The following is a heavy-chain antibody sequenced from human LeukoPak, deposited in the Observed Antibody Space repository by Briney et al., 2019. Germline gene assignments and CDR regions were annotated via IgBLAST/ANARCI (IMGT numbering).Heavy chain of an antibody. CDR1: GFTFSSYW. V-gene: IGHV3-7*03. CDR3: AKGMENYDSSGYYPYWYFDL. Sequence: GGSLRLSCAASGFTFSSYWMSWVRQAPGKGLEWVANIKQDGSEKYYVDSVKGRFIISRDNAKNSLYLQMNSLRAEDTAFYYCAKGMENYDSSGYYPYWYFDLWGRGTLVTVSS. CDR2: IKQDGSEK. J-gene: IGHJ2*01. D-gene: IGHD3-22*01.